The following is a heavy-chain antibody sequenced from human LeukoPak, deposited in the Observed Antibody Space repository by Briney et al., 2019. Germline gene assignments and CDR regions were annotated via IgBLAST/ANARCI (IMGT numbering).Heavy chain of an antibody. D-gene: IGHD5-24*01. Sequence: GSLRLSCAASGFTFSDYYMSWIRQPPGKGLEWIGEINHSGSTNYNPSLKSRVAISVDTSKNQFSLKLSSVTAADTAVYYCARLRRGMATTDYWGQGTLVTVSS. CDR1: GFTFSDYY. CDR2: INHSGST. V-gene: IGHV4-34*01. CDR3: ARLRRGMATTDY. J-gene: IGHJ4*02.